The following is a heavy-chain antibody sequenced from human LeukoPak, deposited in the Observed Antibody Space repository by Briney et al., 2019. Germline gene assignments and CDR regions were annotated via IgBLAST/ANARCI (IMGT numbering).Heavy chain of an antibody. J-gene: IGHJ4*02. V-gene: IGHV1-46*01. D-gene: IGHD2-2*01. Sequence: GASVKVSCKASGYTFTSYYMHWVRQAPGQGLEWMGIINPSGGSTSYAQKFQGRVAMTRDTSTSTVYMELGSLRSEDTAVYYCARDCSSTSCFDYWGQGTLVTVSS. CDR3: ARDCSSTSCFDY. CDR1: GYTFTSYY. CDR2: INPSGGST.